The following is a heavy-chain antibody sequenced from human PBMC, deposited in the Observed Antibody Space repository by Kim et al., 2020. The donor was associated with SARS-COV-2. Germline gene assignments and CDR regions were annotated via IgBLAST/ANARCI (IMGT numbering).Heavy chain of an antibody. CDR1: GGTFSSYA. CDR3: AREQYSSGWYGYLPD. CDR2: IIPILGIA. V-gene: IGHV1-69*04. J-gene: IGHJ1*01. D-gene: IGHD6-19*01. Sequence: SVKVSCKASGGTFSSYAISWVRQAPGQGLEWMGRIIPILGIANYAQKFQGRVTITADKSTSTAYMELSSLRSEDTAVYYCAREQYSSGWYGYLPDWGQGTLVTVSS.